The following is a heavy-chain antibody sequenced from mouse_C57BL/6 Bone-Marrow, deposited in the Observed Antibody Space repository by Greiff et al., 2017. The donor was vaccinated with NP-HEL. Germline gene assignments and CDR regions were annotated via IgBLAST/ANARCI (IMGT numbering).Heavy chain of an antibody. CDR3: ARRALRHWYFDV. CDR2: IYPRDGIT. J-gene: IGHJ1*03. CDR1: GYTFTSYD. V-gene: IGHV1-85*01. D-gene: IGHD1-1*01. Sequence: LVESGPELVKPGASVKLSCKASGYTFTSYDINWVKQRPGQGLEWIGWIYPRDGITKYNEKFKGKATLTVDSSSSTAYMDLHSLTSEDSAVYFCARRALRHWYFDVWGTGTTVTVSS.